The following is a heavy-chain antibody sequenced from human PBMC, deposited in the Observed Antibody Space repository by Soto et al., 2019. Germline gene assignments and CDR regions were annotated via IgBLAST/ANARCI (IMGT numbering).Heavy chain of an antibody. CDR1: GFTFANYA. V-gene: IGHV3-9*01. Sequence: EVQLVESGGGLVQPGRSLRLSCAASGFTFANYAMYWVRQAPGTGLELVANIHGDSGNIAYADSVKGRFTISRDNAKNSLYLQMISLRAEDTALYYCAKRASMVWGLIYFDYWGQGTLVTVSS. CDR2: IHGDSGNI. J-gene: IGHJ4*02. D-gene: IGHD3-10*01. CDR3: AKRASMVWGLIYFDY.